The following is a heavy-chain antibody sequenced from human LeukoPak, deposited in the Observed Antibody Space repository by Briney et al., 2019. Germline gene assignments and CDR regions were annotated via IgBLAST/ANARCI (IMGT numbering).Heavy chain of an antibody. CDR3: AAVVPAVMGYFDY. CDR2: ISVYNGDT. J-gene: IGHJ4*02. V-gene: IGHV1-18*01. CDR1: GYTFTSFD. D-gene: IGHD2-2*01. Sequence: ASVKVSCKASGYTFTSFDISWVRQAPGQGLEWMGWISVYNGDTNYAQKLQDRVTMTTDTSTSTAYMELSSLRSEDTAVYYCAAVVPAVMGYFDYWGQGTLVTVSP.